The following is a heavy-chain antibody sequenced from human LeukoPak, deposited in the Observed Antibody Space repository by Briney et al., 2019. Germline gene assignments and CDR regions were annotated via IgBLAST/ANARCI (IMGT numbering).Heavy chain of an antibody. CDR1: GFIFSNYW. V-gene: IGHV3-74*03. J-gene: IGHJ4*02. Sequence: QPGGSLRLSCAASGFIFSNYWMHWLRQARGRGLVWVSRVNNDGSSTTYADSVKGRFTISRDNAKNTLYLQMNSLRAEDTAVYYCAKGGLRVTDYWGQGTLVTVSS. CDR3: AKGGLRVTDY. CDR2: VNNDGSST. D-gene: IGHD5/OR15-5a*01.